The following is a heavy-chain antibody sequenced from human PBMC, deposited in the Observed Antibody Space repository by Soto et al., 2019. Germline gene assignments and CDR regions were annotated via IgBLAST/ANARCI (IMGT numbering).Heavy chain of an antibody. Sequence: QVQLVQSGAEVKKPGSSVKVSCKASGGTFSSYAISWVRQAPGQGLEWMGGIIPIFGTANYAQKFLGRVTITADESTSTAYMELSSLRSEDTAVYYCARAGCSGGSCYFLSPWFDPWGQGTLVTVSS. J-gene: IGHJ5*02. V-gene: IGHV1-69*01. CDR3: ARAGCSGGSCYFLSPWFDP. D-gene: IGHD2-15*01. CDR1: GGTFSSYA. CDR2: IIPIFGTA.